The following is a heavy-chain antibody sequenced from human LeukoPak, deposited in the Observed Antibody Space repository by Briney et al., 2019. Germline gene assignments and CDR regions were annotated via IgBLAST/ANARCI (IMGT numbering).Heavy chain of an antibody. CDR2: INHSGST. CDR3: ARGVGLRSDFDI. V-gene: IGHV4-34*01. J-gene: IGHJ3*02. CDR1: GGPFSGYY. D-gene: IGHD3-3*01. Sequence: SETLSLTCAVYGGPFSGYYWRWIRQPPGKGLEWIGEINHSGSTNYNPSLKSRVTISVDTSENQFSLKLSSVTAADTAVYYCARGVGLRSDFDIWGQGTMVTVSS.